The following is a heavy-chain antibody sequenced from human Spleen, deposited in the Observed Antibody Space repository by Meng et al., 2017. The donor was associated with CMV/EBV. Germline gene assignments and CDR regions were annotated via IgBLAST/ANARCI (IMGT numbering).Heavy chain of an antibody. CDR1: GFTFSSYA. J-gene: IGHJ3*02. Sequence: GESLKISCAASGFTFSSYAMHWVRQAPGKGLEWVAVISYDGSNKYYADSVKGRFTISRDNAKNSLSLQMNSLRGEDTAVYSCARTPSRGRAFDIWGQGTKVTVSS. V-gene: IGHV3-30*04. CDR2: ISYDGSNK. D-gene: IGHD2-15*01. CDR3: ARTPSRGRAFDI.